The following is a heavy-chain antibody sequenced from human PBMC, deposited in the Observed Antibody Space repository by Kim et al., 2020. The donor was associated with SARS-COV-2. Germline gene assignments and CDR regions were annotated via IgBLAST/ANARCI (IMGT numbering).Heavy chain of an antibody. CDR1: GFTFSNYD. CDR3: GEKGMSADGEGCFDP. J-gene: IGHJ5*02. V-gene: IGHV3-23*02. Sequence: GGSLRLSCTASGFTFSNYDMTWVRQAPGKGLEWVSGISGSFGTDYSGAAEKGWFTTSSDYNKTTEHQLMNRRREEATAIYYCGEKGMSADGEGCFDPWG. D-gene: IGHD2-2*01. CDR2: ISGSFGT.